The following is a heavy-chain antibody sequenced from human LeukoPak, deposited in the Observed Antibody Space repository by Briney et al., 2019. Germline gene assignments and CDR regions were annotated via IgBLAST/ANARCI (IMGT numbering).Heavy chain of an antibody. CDR3: ARGLSGYDWGYFDY. D-gene: IGHD5-12*01. Sequence: SQTLSLTCVTSGDSVSTNSAAWNWIRQSPSRGLEWLGRTYYRSSWFNDYAPAIKGRITINPDTSRNQFSLQLKSVTPEDTAVYYCARGLSGYDWGYFDYWGQGTLVTVSS. J-gene: IGHJ4*02. V-gene: IGHV6-1*01. CDR2: TYYRSSWFN. CDR1: GDSVSTNSAA.